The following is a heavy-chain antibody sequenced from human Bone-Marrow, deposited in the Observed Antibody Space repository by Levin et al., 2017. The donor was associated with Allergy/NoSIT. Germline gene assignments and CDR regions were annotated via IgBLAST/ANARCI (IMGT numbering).Heavy chain of an antibody. CDR1: GFSLSTSGVG. V-gene: IGHV2-5*02. J-gene: IGHJ5*01. CDR2: IYWDDDE. CDR3: AHRTCSGGDCYPTWFDY. Sequence: QTLSLTCTFSGFSLSTSGVGVAWFRQPPGKALEWLALIYWDDDERYSPALESRLTISKDTSKNQVVLTMTNMDPVDTATYYCAHRTCSGGDCYPTWFDYWGQGTLVTVSS. D-gene: IGHD2-21*01.